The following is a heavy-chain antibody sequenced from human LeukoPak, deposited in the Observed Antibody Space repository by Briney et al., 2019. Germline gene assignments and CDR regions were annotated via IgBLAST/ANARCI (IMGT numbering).Heavy chain of an antibody. D-gene: IGHD1-20*01. Sequence: SETLSLTCTVSGGSISSYYWSWIRQPPGKGLEWIGYIYYSGSTNYNPSLKSRVTISVDTSKNQFSLKLSSVTAADTAVYYCARVGGVAITDWFDPWGQGTPVTVSS. V-gene: IGHV4-59*01. J-gene: IGHJ5*02. CDR2: IYYSGST. CDR1: GGSISSYY. CDR3: ARVGGVAITDWFDP.